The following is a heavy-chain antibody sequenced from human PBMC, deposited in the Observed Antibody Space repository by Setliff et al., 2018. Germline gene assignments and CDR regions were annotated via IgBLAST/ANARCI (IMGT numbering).Heavy chain of an antibody. CDR1: GYTFTSYY. V-gene: IGHV1-46*01. CDR3: ARERAGGRGFTFGAIYYYYGMDV. CDR2: ISSNGGTT. D-gene: IGHD3-16*01. J-gene: IGHJ6*02. Sequence: ASVKVSCKASGYTFTSYYMHWVRQAPGQGLEWMGIISSNGGTTTYAQEFQGRVTMTRDTSTSTVYMELSSLRSEDTAVYYCARERAGGRGFTFGAIYYYYGMDVWGQGTTVTVSS.